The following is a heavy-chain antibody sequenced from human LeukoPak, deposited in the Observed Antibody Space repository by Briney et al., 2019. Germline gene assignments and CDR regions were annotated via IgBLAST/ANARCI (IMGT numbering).Heavy chain of an antibody. D-gene: IGHD6-13*01. CDR3: ATNSSWFDY. V-gene: IGHV4-59*01. CDR2: ISDSGST. J-gene: IGHJ4*02. Sequence: PSGTLSLTCTVSGGSISSSYWSWIRQPPGKGLEWIGYISDSGSTNYNPSLKSRVTISVDTSKNQLFLKLRSVTTADTAVYYCATNSSWFDYWGQGTLVTVSS. CDR1: GGSISSSY.